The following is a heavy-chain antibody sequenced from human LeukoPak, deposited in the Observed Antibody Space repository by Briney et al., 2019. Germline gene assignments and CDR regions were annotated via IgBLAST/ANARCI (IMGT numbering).Heavy chain of an antibody. CDR2: IYYSGST. V-gene: IGHV4-59*01. CDR1: GGSISSYY. D-gene: IGHD3-22*01. Sequence: SETLSLTCAVSGGSISSYYWSWIRQPPGKGLEWIGYIYYSGSTNYNPSLKSRVTISVDTSKNQFSLKLSSVTAADTAVYYCARGPPYYYDSSGYPPYWFDPWGQGTLVTVSS. CDR3: ARGPPYYYDSSGYPPYWFDP. J-gene: IGHJ5*02.